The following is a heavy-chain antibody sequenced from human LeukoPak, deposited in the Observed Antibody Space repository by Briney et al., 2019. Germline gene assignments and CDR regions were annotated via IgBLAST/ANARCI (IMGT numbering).Heavy chain of an antibody. CDR2: IIPILGTA. V-gene: IGHV1-69*13. J-gene: IGHJ4*02. CDR1: GGTFSSYA. Sequence: ASVKVSCKASGGTFSSYAISWVRQAPGQGLEWMGGIIPILGTANYAQKFQGRVTITADESTSTAYMELSSLRSEDTAVYYCARDLERGYYYLDYWGQGTLVTVSS. D-gene: IGHD3-3*01. CDR3: ARDLERGYYYLDY.